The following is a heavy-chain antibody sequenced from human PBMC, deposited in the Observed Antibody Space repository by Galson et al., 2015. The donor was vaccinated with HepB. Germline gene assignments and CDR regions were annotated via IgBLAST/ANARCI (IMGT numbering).Heavy chain of an antibody. CDR1: EFTFSSYA. D-gene: IGHD3-22*01. J-gene: IGHJ5*02. CDR2: ISQSRGAT. CDR3: ASPLHSTGYRWFDP. Sequence: SLRLSCAASEFTFSSYAMSWVRQAPGRGLEWVSGISQSRGATYYADSVKGRFTISRDNSKSTLYLQMNSLRVDDTAVYYCASPLHSTGYRWFDPWGQGTLVTVSS. V-gene: IGHV3-23*01.